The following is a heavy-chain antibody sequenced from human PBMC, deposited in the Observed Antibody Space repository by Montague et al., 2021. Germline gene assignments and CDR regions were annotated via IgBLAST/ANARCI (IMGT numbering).Heavy chain of an antibody. CDR3: ARSGGYCSGGRRDTFDY. D-gene: IGHD2-15*01. CDR1: GGSISSGGFY. J-gene: IGHJ4*02. CDR2: IYDSGST. V-gene: IGHV4-31*03. Sequence: TLSLTCSVSGGSISSGGFYRSWIRQHPGKGPEWIGTIYDSGSTNYNPSLKSRLTLPRDTSKNQVSLRLTSVTAAETAVYYCARSGGYCSGGRRDTFDYWGQGTLVTGSS.